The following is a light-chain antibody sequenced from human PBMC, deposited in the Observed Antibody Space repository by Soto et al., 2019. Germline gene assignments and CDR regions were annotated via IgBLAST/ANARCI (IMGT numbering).Light chain of an antibody. CDR2: DVS. Sequence: QSALTQPASVSGSPGQSITISCTGTSSDVGGYNYVSWYQQHPGKAPKLMTYDVSNRPSGVSNRFSGSKSGNTAFLTNSGLQAEDEADYYSSSYTSSSTVLFGGGTKVTVL. J-gene: IGLJ2*01. CDR1: SSDVGGYNY. CDR3: SSYTSSSTVL. V-gene: IGLV2-14*01.